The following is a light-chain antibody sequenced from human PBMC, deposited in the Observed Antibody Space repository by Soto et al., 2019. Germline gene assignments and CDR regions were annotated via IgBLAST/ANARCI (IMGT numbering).Light chain of an antibody. Sequence: EIVLTQSPATLSLSPGERATLSCRASQSVSSYLAWYQQKPGQAPRLLIYDASNRATSIPARFSGSGSGTYFTLTISSLEPEDFAVYYCQQRSNCTAFGGGTKVEIK. J-gene: IGKJ4*01. CDR2: DAS. V-gene: IGKV3-11*01. CDR1: QSVSSY. CDR3: QQRSNCTA.